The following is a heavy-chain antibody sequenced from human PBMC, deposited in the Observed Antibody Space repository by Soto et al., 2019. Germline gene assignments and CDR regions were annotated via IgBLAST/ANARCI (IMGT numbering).Heavy chain of an antibody. J-gene: IGHJ4*02. CDR3: AGEQLERNEPGDFDY. V-gene: IGHV4-39*02. CDR2: IYYSGST. CDR1: GGSISSSSYY. Sequence: QLQLQESGPGLVKPSETLSLTCTVSGGSISSSSYYWGWIRQPPGKGLEWIGSIYYSGSTYYNPSLKSRVTISVDTSKNQFALKLSSVTAADTAVYYCAGEQLERNEPGDFDYWGQGTLVTVSS. D-gene: IGHD1-1*01.